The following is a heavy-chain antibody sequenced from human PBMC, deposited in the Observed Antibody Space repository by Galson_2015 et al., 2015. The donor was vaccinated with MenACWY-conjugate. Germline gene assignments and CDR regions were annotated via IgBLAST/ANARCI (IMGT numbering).Heavy chain of an antibody. CDR1: GGSVNTGDSY. Sequence: LSLTCTVSGGSVNTGDSYWCWIQQPAGKELEWIGQIYPSGNTKYNPSLRSRVTISLDTSKNQFSLELNSVTAADTAVYFCARKFHYWGQGILVTVSS. V-gene: IGHV4-61*09. J-gene: IGHJ4*02. CDR2: IYPSGNT. CDR3: ARKFHY.